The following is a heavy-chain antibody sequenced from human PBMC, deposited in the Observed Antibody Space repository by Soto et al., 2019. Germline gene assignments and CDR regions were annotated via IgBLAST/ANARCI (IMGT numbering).Heavy chain of an antibody. CDR2: IYYSGST. J-gene: IGHJ6*02. Sequence: SETLSLTCTVSGGSISSYYWNWIRQPPRKGLEWIGYIYYSGSTNYSPSLKSRVTIPVDTSKNQFSLKLSSVTAADTAVYYCAGEGTWSGYYYYAMDVWGQGTTVTVSS. D-gene: IGHD1-1*01. CDR1: GGSISSYY. V-gene: IGHV4-59*08. CDR3: AGEGTWSGYYYYAMDV.